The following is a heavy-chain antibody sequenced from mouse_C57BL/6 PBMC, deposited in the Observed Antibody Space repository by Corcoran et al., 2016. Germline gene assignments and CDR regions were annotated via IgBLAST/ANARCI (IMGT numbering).Heavy chain of an antibody. CDR3: ARIYSNYDYAMDY. CDR2: INTYSGVP. Sequence: QIQLVQSGPELKKPGETVKISCKASGYTFTTYGMSWVKQAPGKGLKWMGWINTYSGVPTYADDFKGRFAFSLETSASTAYLQINNLKNEDTATYFCARIYSNYDYAMDYWGQGTSVTVSS. CDR1: GYTFTTYG. V-gene: IGHV9-3*01. J-gene: IGHJ4*01. D-gene: IGHD2-5*01.